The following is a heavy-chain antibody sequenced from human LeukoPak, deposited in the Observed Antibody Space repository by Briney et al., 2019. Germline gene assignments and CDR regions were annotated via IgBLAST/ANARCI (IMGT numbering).Heavy chain of an antibody. Sequence: GRSLRLSCAASGFTFSSYGMHWVRQAPGKGLEWVAVISYDGSNKYYADSVKGRFTISRDNTKNTLYLQMNSLRAEDTAVYYCAKDMWELPPWYYYYYMDVWGQGTLVTVSS. J-gene: IGHJ6*03. D-gene: IGHD1-26*01. CDR3: AKDMWELPPWYYYYYMDV. CDR1: GFTFSSYG. CDR2: ISYDGSNK. V-gene: IGHV3-30*18.